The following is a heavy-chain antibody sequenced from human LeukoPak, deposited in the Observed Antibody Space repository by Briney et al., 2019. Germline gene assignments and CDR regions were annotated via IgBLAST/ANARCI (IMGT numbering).Heavy chain of an antibody. V-gene: IGHV3-53*01. Sequence: GGSLRLSCAASRFTVSSNYMSWVRQAPGKGLEWVSVIYSGGSTYYADSVKGRFTISRDNSKNTLYLQMNNLRAEDTAVYYCAREAMVRGVPDAFDIWGQGTVVTVSS. D-gene: IGHD3-10*01. CDR2: IYSGGST. CDR3: AREAMVRGVPDAFDI. CDR1: RFTVSSNY. J-gene: IGHJ3*02.